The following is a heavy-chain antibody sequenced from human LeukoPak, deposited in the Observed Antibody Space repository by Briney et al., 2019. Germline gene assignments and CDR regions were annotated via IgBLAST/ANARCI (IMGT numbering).Heavy chain of an antibody. CDR2: IRYDGNDK. V-gene: IGHV3-30*02. CDR3: AKVDDYGDY. D-gene: IGHD5-24*01. J-gene: IGHJ4*02. Sequence: GGSLRLSCAASGFTFSNYDISWIRQAPGKGLEWVAFIRYDGNDKNYADSLKGRFTISRDTSKNTVYLQMNSLKSEDTAVYYCAKVDDYGDYWGQGTLVTVSS. CDR1: GFTFSNYD.